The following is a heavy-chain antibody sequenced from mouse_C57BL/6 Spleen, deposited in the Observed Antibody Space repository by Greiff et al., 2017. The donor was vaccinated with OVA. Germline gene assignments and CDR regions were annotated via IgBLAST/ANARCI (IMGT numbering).Heavy chain of an antibody. CDR2: IYPGDGDT. J-gene: IGHJ2*01. V-gene: IGHV1-80*01. Sequence: VQLQESGAELVKPGASVKISCKASGYAFSSYWMNWVKQRPGKGLEWIGQIYPGDGDTNYNGKFKGKATLTADKSSSTAYMQLSSLTSEDSAVYFCARRVYYDYDEGGYFDYWGQGTTLTVSS. CDR1: GYAFSSYW. CDR3: ARRVYYDYDEGGYFDY. D-gene: IGHD2-4*01.